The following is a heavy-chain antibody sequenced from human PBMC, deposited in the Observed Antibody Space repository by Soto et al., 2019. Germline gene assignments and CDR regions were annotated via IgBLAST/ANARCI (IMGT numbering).Heavy chain of an antibody. CDR3: ARASSFRGAFDI. Sequence: QVQLLESGPGLVKPSGTLSLNCAVSGGSIRSSSWWTWLRQSPGKGLEWIGEIYHAGSPNYNPSFQSRVTISTDTAKNFFSLRLTSVTAADTAMYYCARASSFRGAFDIWGQGTAVTVSS. CDR1: GGSIRSSSW. D-gene: IGHD3-10*01. J-gene: IGHJ3*02. CDR2: IYHAGSP. V-gene: IGHV4-4*02.